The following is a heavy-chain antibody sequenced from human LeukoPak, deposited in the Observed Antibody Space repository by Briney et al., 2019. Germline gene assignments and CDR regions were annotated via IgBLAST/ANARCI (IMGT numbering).Heavy chain of an antibody. V-gene: IGHV3-30-3*01. CDR1: GLTFSSYA. D-gene: IGHD4-11*01. J-gene: IGHJ6*02. CDR2: ISYDGSNK. CDR3: YSNSTTNGMDV. Sequence: PGRSLRLSCAASGLTFSSYAMHWVRQAPGKGLEWVAVISYDGSNKYYADSVKGRFTISRDNSKNTLYLQMNSLRAEDTAVYYCYSNSTTNGMDVWGQGTTVTVSS.